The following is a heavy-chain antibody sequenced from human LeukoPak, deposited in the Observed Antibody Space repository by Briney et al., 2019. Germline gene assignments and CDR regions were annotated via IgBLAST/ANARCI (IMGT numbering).Heavy chain of an antibody. CDR3: SRDDRMVRGRIDY. D-gene: IGHD3-10*01. CDR1: GFTFSSYG. CDR2: ISAYNGNT. V-gene: IGHV1-18*01. Sequence: PGGSLRLSCAASGFTFSSYGISWVRQAPGQGLEWMGWISAYNGNTNYAQKLQGRVTMTTDTSTSTAYMELRSLRSDDTAVYYCSRDDRMVRGRIDYWGQGTLVTVSS. J-gene: IGHJ4*02.